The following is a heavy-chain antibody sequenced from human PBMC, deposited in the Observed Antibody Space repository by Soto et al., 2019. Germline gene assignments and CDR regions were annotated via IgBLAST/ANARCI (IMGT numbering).Heavy chain of an antibody. D-gene: IGHD2-15*01. CDR2: INHSGST. J-gene: IGHJ5*02. CDR1: GGSFSGYY. Sequence: PSETLSLTCAVYGGSFSGYYWSWIRQPPGKGLEWIGEINHSGSTNYNPSLKSRVTISVDTSKNQFSLKLSSVTAADTAVYYCARGPSIVVVVAATHVGRWFDPWGQGTLVTVSS. CDR3: ARGPSIVVVVAATHVGRWFDP. V-gene: IGHV4-34*01.